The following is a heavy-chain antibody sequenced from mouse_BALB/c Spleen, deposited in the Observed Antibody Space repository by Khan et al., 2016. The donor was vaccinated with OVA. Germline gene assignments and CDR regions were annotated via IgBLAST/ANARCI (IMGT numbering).Heavy chain of an antibody. CDR3: TRLAYYYDSEGFAY. CDR2: VSTGGSYT. Sequence: EVQGVASGGDLVKPGGSLKLSCAASGFTFSTYGMSWVRQAPDKRLEWVATVSTGGSYTYYPDSVKGRFTISRDNAKNTLYLQMRGLRSEDTAMFYCTRLAYYYDSEGFAYWGQGTLVTVSA. D-gene: IGHD1-1*01. V-gene: IGHV5-6*01. J-gene: IGHJ3*01. CDR1: GFTFSTYG.